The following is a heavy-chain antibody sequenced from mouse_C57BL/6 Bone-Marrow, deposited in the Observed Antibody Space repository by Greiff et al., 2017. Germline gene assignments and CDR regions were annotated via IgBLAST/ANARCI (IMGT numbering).Heavy chain of an antibody. J-gene: IGHJ2*01. Sequence: EVKVVESGGGLVKPGGSLKLSCAASGFTFSSYAMSWVRQTPEKRLEWVATISDGGSYTYYPDNVKGRFTISRYNAKNNLYLQRSNLKAEDTAMYYCARAWGGAGDYWGQGTTLTVSS. CDR2: ISDGGSYT. CDR1: GFTFSSYA. D-gene: IGHD4-1*01. V-gene: IGHV5-4*03. CDR3: ARAWGGAGDY.